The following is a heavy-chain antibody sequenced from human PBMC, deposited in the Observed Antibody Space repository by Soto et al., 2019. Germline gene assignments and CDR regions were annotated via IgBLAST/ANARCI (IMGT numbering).Heavy chain of an antibody. D-gene: IGHD6-13*01. V-gene: IGHV1-46*03. J-gene: IGHJ3*02. CDR3: ARAVAAAGDAFDI. Sequence: EASVKVSCKASGYTFTSYYMHWVRQALGQGLEWMGIINPSGGSTSYAQKFQGRVTMTRDTSTSTVYMELSSLRSEDTAVYYCARAVAAAGDAFDIWGQGTMVTVSS. CDR2: INPSGGST. CDR1: GYTFTSYY.